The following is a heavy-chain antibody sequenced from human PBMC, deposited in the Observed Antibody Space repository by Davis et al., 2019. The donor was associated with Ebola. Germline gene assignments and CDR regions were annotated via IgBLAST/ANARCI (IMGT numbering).Heavy chain of an antibody. D-gene: IGHD3-22*01. CDR2: ISYDGSNK. CDR3: ARVRTFYYDSSGYYPYYYYYAMDV. CDR1: GFTFSSYA. V-gene: IGHV3-30-3*01. J-gene: IGHJ6*02. Sequence: GESLKISCAASGFTFSSYAMHWVRQAPGKGLEWVAVISYDGSNKYYADSVKGRFTISRDNSKNTLYLQMNSLRAEDTAVYYCARVRTFYYDSSGYYPYYYYYAMDVWGQGTTVTVSS.